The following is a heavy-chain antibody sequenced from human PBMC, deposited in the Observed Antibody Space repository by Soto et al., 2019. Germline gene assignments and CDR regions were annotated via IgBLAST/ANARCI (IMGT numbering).Heavy chain of an antibody. CDR2: IGTSGKTI. Sequence: EVQLVESGGGLVQAGGSLRLFCAVSGFTFSSYAMNWVSQAPGKGLEWVSYIGTSGKTIYYADSVRGRVTISRDNAKNSLYLQMNSLRAEDTAVYFCARDPAIYSGKFDYGLDVWGRGTTVTVSS. V-gene: IGHV3-48*03. CDR1: GFTFSSYA. J-gene: IGHJ6*02. D-gene: IGHD4-4*01. CDR3: ARDPAIYSGKFDYGLDV.